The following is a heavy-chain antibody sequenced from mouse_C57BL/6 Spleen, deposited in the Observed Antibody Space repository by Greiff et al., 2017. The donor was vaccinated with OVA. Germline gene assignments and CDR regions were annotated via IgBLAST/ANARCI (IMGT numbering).Heavy chain of an antibody. CDR1: GYSITSDY. CDR2: ISYSGST. CDR3: ARTRSSSYGAMDY. V-gene: IGHV3-8*01. J-gene: IGHJ4*01. Sequence: VKLVESGPGLAKPSQTLSLTCSVTGYSITSDYWNWIRKFPGNKLEYMGYISYSGSTYYNPSLKSRISITRDTSKNQYYLQLNSVTTEDTATYYCARTRSSSYGAMDYWGQGTSVTVSS. D-gene: IGHD1-1*01.